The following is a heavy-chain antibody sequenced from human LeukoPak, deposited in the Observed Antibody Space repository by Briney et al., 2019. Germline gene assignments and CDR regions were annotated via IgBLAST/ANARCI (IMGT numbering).Heavy chain of an antibody. CDR2: ISYDGSNK. J-gene: IGHJ6*02. V-gene: IGHV3-30*18. D-gene: IGHD5-12*01. Sequence: GGSLRLSCAASGFTFSSYGMHWVRQAPGKGLEWVAVISYDGSNKYYADSVKGRFTISRDNSKNTLYLQMNSLRAEDTAVYYCAKDLREWLRSLNAMDVWGQGTTVTVSS. CDR3: AKDLREWLRSLNAMDV. CDR1: GFTFSSYG.